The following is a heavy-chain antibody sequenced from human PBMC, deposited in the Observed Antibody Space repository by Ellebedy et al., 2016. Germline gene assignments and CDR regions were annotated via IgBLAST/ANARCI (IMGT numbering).Heavy chain of an antibody. CDR1: GYSFTSNW. Sequence: GESLKISCKASGYSFTSNWIGWVRQLPGKGLEWMGIVYPDDSYTNYSPSFQGRVTISADKSISTAYLQWRSLKASDTAMYYCAAAPTYSYGFHWGQGTLVTVSS. CDR3: AAAPTYSYGFH. D-gene: IGHD5-18*01. CDR2: VYPDDSYT. V-gene: IGHV5-51*01. J-gene: IGHJ4*02.